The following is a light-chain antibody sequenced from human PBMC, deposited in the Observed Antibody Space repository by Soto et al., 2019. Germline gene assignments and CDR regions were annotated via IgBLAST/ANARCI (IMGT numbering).Light chain of an antibody. CDR1: SSNIGASYA. CDR3: QSYDSSLSGSV. J-gene: IGLJ3*02. CDR2: GNS. Sequence: QSVLTQPPSVSGAPGQRVTISCTGSSSNIGASYAVHWYQQLPGTAPKLLIYGNSNRPSGVPDRFSGSKSGTSASLAITGLQAEDEADYYCQSYDSSLSGSVFGGGTQLPVL. V-gene: IGLV1-40*01.